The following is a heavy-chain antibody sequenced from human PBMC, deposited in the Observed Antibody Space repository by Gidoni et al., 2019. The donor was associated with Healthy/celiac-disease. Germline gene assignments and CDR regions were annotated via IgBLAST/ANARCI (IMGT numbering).Heavy chain of an antibody. CDR1: GFTFSNAW. Sequence: EVQLVESGGGLVKPGGSLSLSCAASGFTFSNAWMSWVRQAPGKGLEWVGRIKSKTDGGTTDYAAPVKGRFTISRDDSKNTLYLQMNSLKTEDTAVYYCTTDPDYYDSSGYQYYWGQGTLVTVSS. D-gene: IGHD3-22*01. CDR3: TTDPDYYDSSGYQYY. V-gene: IGHV3-15*01. J-gene: IGHJ4*02. CDR2: IKSKTDGGTT.